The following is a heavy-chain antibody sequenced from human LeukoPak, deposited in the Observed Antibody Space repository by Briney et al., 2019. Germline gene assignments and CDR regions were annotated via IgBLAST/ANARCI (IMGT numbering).Heavy chain of an antibody. CDR2: INPNSGGT. D-gene: IGHD3-9*01. Sequence: GASVKVSCKASGYTFTGYYMHWVRQAPGQGLEWMGWINPNSGGTNYAQKFQGRVTMTTDTSTSTAYMELRSLRSDDTAVYYCARVGTILTGIDYYYGMDVWGQGTTVTVSS. CDR3: ARVGTILTGIDYYYGMDV. J-gene: IGHJ6*02. V-gene: IGHV1-2*02. CDR1: GYTFTGYY.